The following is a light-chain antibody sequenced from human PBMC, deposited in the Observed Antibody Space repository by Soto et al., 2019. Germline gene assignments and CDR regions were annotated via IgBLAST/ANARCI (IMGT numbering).Light chain of an antibody. CDR3: QQYDSYSYT. J-gene: IGKJ2*01. Sequence: DIQMTQSPSTLSASVGDRVTITCRASQTISDWLAWYQQKPGKAPKLLIYSASNLESGVPSRFSGSGSGTEFTLTISSLQPDDFATYYCQQYDSYSYTFGQGTKLEIK. V-gene: IGKV1-5*03. CDR2: SAS. CDR1: QTISDW.